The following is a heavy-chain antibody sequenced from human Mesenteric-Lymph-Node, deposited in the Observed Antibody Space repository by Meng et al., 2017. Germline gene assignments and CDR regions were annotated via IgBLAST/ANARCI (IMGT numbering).Heavy chain of an antibody. CDR2: IYYSGST. D-gene: IGHD5-18*01. Sequence: SETLSLTCTVSGGSISSYYWSWIRQPPGKGLEWIGYIYYSGSTNYNPSLKSRVTISVDTSKNQFSLKLSSVTAADTAVYYCAREVDVGGDQQLWPHYYFDYWGQGTLVTVSS. V-gene: IGHV4-59*01. CDR1: GGSISSYY. J-gene: IGHJ4*02. CDR3: AREVDVGGDQQLWPHYYFDY.